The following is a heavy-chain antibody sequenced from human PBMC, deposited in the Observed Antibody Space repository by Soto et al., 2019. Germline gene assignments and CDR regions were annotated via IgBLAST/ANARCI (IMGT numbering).Heavy chain of an antibody. D-gene: IGHD7-27*01. Sequence: VSVKVSCKASGHTFTGQQMHWVRQAPGQGLEWMGYIDLDSRNTRYAQKFQGRVTTTRETSINTAYMELSALRSDHTPVFYCGLAPTGTGGFDYWGQGTLVAVSS. CDR1: GHTFTGQQ. CDR2: IDLDSRNT. J-gene: IGHJ4*02. V-gene: IGHV1-2*02. CDR3: GLAPTGTGGFDY.